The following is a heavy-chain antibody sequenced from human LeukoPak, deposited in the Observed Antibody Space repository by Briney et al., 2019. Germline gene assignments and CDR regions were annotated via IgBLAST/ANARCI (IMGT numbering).Heavy chain of an antibody. CDR2: ISYDGSNK. CDR1: GFTLSSYA. V-gene: IGHV3-30*01. J-gene: IGHJ5*02. D-gene: IGHD2-2*01. CDR3: VRSRIPAARNWFDP. Sequence: GGSLRLSCAASGFTLSSYAMHWVRQAPGKGLEWVAVISYDGSNKYYADSVKGRFTISRDNSKNTLYLQMNSLRAEDTAVYYCVRSRIPAARNWFDPWGQGTLVTVSS.